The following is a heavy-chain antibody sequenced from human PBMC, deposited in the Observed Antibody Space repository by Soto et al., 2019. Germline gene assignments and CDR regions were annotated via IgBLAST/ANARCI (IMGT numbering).Heavy chain of an antibody. CDR3: ARVKATLYRHYYFDY. D-gene: IGHD5-12*01. CDR2: IYHSGST. Sequence: PSETLSLTCAVSGGSISSGGYSWSWIRQPPGMGLEWIGYIYHSGSTYYNPSLKSRVTISVDRSKNQFSLKLSSVTAADTAVYYCARVKATLYRHYYFDYWGQGTPVTVSS. CDR1: GGSISSGGYS. J-gene: IGHJ4*02. V-gene: IGHV4-30-2*01.